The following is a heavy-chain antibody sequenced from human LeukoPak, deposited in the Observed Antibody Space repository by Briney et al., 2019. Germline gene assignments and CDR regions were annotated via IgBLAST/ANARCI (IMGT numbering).Heavy chain of an antibody. CDR1: GYTFTGYY. D-gene: IGHD4-17*01. V-gene: IGHV1-2*02. CDR2: INPNSGGT. J-gene: IGHJ4*02. CDR3: ARGGLRIRLRQETLHY. Sequence: ASVKVSCKASGYTFTGYYMHWVRQAPGQGLEWMGWINPNSGGTNYAQKFQGRVTMTRDTSISTTYMELSRLRSDDTAVYYCARGGLRIRLRQETLHYWGQGTLVTVSS.